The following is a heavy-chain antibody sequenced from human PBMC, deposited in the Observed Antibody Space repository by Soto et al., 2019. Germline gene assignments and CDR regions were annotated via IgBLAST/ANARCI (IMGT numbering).Heavy chain of an antibody. D-gene: IGHD3-16*01. CDR3: ARGGRSGTFYYYYGMDV. CDR2: IIPIFGTA. Sequence: QVQLVQSGAEVKKPGSSVKVSCKASGATFSSYAISWVRQAPGQGLEWMGGIIPIFGTANYAQKFQGRVTITADESTSTAYMELSSLRSEDTAVYYCARGGRSGTFYYYYGMDVWGQGTTVTVSS. CDR1: GATFSSYA. V-gene: IGHV1-69*12. J-gene: IGHJ6*02.